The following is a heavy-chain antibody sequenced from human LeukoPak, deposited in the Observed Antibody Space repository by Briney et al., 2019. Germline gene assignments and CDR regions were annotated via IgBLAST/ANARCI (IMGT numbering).Heavy chain of an antibody. D-gene: IGHD2-15*01. CDR1: GFTFSDYY. J-gene: IGHJ4*02. V-gene: IGHV3-23*01. Sequence: PGGSLRLSRAASGFTFSDYYMSWVRQAPGKGLEWVSAISGSGGSTYYADSVKGRFTISRDNSKNTLYLQMNSLRAEDTAVYYCAKDRRTLGYCSGGSCYVFDYWGQGTLVTVSS. CDR2: ISGSGGST. CDR3: AKDRRTLGYCSGGSCYVFDY.